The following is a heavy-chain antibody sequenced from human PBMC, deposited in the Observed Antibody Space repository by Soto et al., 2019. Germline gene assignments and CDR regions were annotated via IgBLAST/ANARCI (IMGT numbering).Heavy chain of an antibody. J-gene: IGHJ1*01. CDR2: INWNSGSI. D-gene: IGHD6-13*01. CDR3: VKDESINWYSGHFRH. Sequence: DVQLVESGGGLVQPGRSLRLSCAASGFTFDDYAMHWVRQVPGKGLELVSGINWNSGSIGYADSVKGRFAISRDNAKNSLHLQMNRLRAEDTAFYYCVKDESINWYSGHFRHWGQGTLVTVSS. V-gene: IGHV3-9*01. CDR1: GFTFDDYA.